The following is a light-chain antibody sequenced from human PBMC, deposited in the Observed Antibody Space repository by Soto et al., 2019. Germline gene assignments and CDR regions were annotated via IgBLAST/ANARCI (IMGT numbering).Light chain of an antibody. CDR3: LQDYNYPRT. J-gene: IGKJ1*01. CDR1: QGIRND. CDR2: AAS. V-gene: IGKV1-6*01. Sequence: AIQMTQSPSSLSASVGDRVTITCRASQGIRNDLGWYQQKPGKAPKLLIYAASSLQSGVPSRFSGSGSGTDLTLTIRSLQPEDFATYYCLQDYNYPRTFGQGTKVEIK.